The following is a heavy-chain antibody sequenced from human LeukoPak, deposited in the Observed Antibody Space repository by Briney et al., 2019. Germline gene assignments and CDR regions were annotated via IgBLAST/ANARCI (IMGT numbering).Heavy chain of an antibody. J-gene: IGHJ4*02. V-gene: IGHV3-21*01. CDR1: GFTFSSYN. D-gene: IGHD2-2*01. CDR3: ARDGVVPAVIPFDY. Sequence: GGSLRLSCAASGFTFSSYNMNWVRQAPGKGLEWVSSISSSSSYIYYADSVKGRFTISRDNAKNSLYLQMNSLRAEDTAVYYCARDGVVPAVIPFDYWGQGTLVTVSS. CDR2: ISSSSSYI.